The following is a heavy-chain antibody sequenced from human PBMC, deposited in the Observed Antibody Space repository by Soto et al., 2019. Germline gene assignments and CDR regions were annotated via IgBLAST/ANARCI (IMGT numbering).Heavy chain of an antibody. V-gene: IGHV4-59*08. CDR3: ARRHSGYEGLPLGGYYYYYMDV. D-gene: IGHD5-12*01. J-gene: IGHJ6*03. Sequence: SETLSLTCTVSGGSISSYYWSWIRQPPGKGLEWIGYIYYSGSTNYNPSLKSRVTISVDTSKNQFSLKLSSVTAADTAVYYCARRHSGYEGLPLGGYYYYYMDVWGKGTTVTVS. CDR1: GGSISSYY. CDR2: IYYSGST.